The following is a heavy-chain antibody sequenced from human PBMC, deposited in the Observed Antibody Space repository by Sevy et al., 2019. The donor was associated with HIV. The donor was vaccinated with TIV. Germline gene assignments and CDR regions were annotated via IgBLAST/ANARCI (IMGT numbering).Heavy chain of an antibody. CDR1: GFTFKNYA. CDR3: ARDGYYDISTGYYYYYYYYMDV. Sequence: GGSLRLSYAASGFTFKNYAMHWVRQAPGKGLEWVAVISYDGANKYFVDSVKGRFIVSRDNSENTLYLQMNSLTPEDTAVYFCARDGYYDISTGYYYYYYYYMDVWGKGTTVTVSS. J-gene: IGHJ6*03. CDR2: ISYDGANK. V-gene: IGHV3-30-3*01. D-gene: IGHD3-9*01.